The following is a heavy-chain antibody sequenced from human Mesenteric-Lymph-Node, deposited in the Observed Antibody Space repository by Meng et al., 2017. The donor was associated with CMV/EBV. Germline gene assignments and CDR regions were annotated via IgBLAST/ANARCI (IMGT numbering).Heavy chain of an antibody. CDR2: INSDGSST. V-gene: IGHV3-74*01. CDR1: GFTFSSYW. D-gene: IGHD2-2*02. J-gene: IGHJ5*02. Sequence: GGSLRLSCAASGFTFSSYWMHWVRQAPGKGLVWVSRINSDGSSTSYGDSVKGRFTISRDNSKNTLYLQMNSLRAEDTAVYYCAKDVFCSSTSCYTFGSNWFDPWGQGTLVTVSS. CDR3: AKDVFCSSTSCYTFGSNWFDP.